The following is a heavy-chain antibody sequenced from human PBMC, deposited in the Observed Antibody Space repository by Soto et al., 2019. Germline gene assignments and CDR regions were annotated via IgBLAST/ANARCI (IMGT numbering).Heavy chain of an antibody. D-gene: IGHD3-10*01. CDR1: GGSFSGYY. CDR2: IDQSGST. V-gene: IGHV4-34*01. J-gene: IGHJ5*02. Sequence: QVQLQQWGAGLLKSSETLSLTCAVYGGSFSGYYWNWLRQPPGEGLEWIGKIDQSGSTNYNPSLKSRGTMSVDTSRSQFSLKLTSVTAMDTAVDYGAGGRDTVVRVFMNWFDPGGQGTLVTVSS. CDR3: AGGRDTVVRVFMNWFDP.